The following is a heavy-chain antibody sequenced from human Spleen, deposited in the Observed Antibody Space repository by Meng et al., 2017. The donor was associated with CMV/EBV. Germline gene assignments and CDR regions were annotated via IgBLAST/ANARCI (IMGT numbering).Heavy chain of an antibody. J-gene: IGHJ6*02. Sequence: SETLSLTCTVSGGSISSSSYYWGWIRQPPGKGLEWIGSIYYSGSTYYNPSLKSRVTTSVDTSKNQFSLKLSSVTAADTAVYYCSNWNDEYYYGMDVWGQGTTVTVSS. CDR3: SNWNDEYYYGMDV. CDR1: GGSISSSSYY. CDR2: IYYSGST. D-gene: IGHD1-1*01. V-gene: IGHV4-39*07.